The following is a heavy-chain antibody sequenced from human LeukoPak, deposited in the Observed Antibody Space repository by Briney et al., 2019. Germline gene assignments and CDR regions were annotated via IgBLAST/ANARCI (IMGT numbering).Heavy chain of an antibody. V-gene: IGHV3-53*01. CDR1: GFTESSNY. CDR3: AREVRIAAVGTGWFDP. Sequence: GGSLTLFCAASGFTESSNYMRWLRRAPGRGVEGVSDIYSGGSTYYADSVKGRFTISRDNSKNPLYLQMNSLRAEDTAVYYCAREVRIAAVGTGWFDPWGQGTLVTVSS. D-gene: IGHD6-13*01. CDR2: IYSGGST. J-gene: IGHJ5*02.